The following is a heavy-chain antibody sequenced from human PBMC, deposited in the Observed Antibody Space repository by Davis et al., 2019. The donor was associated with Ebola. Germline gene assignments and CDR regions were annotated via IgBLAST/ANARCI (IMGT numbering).Heavy chain of an antibody. V-gene: IGHV1-46*01. CDR2: INPSGGST. D-gene: IGHD6-19*01. Sequence: ASVKVSCKASGYTFTSYYMHWVRQAPGQGLEWMGIINPSGGSTSYAQKFQGRVTMTRDTSTSTVYMELSSLRSEDTAVYYCARDRGQGWYAEYFQHWGQGTLVTVSS. J-gene: IGHJ1*01. CDR3: ARDRGQGWYAEYFQH. CDR1: GYTFTSYY.